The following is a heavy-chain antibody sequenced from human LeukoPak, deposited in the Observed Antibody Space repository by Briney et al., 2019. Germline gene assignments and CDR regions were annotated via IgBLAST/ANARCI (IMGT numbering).Heavy chain of an antibody. CDR3: VRPGGFFYYYNMDV. Sequence: GGSLRLSCAASGFTFSNYAMHWVRQALGKGLEWVAVISKDGIDKYYADSVKGRFTISRDNSKTTLYLQMSSLRAEDTGMYFCVRPGGFFYYYNMDVWGQGTTVTVSS. J-gene: IGHJ6*03. CDR2: ISKDGIDK. CDR1: GFTFSNYA. D-gene: IGHD2-15*01. V-gene: IGHV3-30*04.